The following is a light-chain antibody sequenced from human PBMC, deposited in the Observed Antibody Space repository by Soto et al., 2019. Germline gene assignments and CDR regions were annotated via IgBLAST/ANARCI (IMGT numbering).Light chain of an antibody. Sequence: EIVLTQSPGTLALSPGGRATLSCSASQSVSGSYLAWYQQKPGQAPRLLIYGASSRATGIPDRFSGSGSGTDFTLTISRLEPEDFAVYYCQQYGSSPTFGGGTKVEIK. V-gene: IGKV3-20*01. CDR2: GAS. CDR3: QQYGSSPT. CDR1: QSVSGSY. J-gene: IGKJ4*01.